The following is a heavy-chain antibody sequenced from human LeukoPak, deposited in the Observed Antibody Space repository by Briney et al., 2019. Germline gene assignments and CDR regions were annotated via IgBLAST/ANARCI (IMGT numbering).Heavy chain of an antibody. CDR2: ISAYNGNT. V-gene: IGHV1-18*01. Sequence: ASVKVSCKASGFTFTSYGISWVRQAPGQGLEWMGWISAYNGNTNYVQKLQGRVTMTTDTSTSTAYMELRSLRSDDTAVYYCARAPGGYSSEYLQHWGQGPLVTVSS. CDR1: GFTFTSYG. D-gene: IGHD3-10*01. CDR3: ARAPGGYSSEYLQH. J-gene: IGHJ1*01.